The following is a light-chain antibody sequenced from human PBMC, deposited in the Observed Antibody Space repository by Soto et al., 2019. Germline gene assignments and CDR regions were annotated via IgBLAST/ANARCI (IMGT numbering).Light chain of an antibody. V-gene: IGLV2-14*01. J-gene: IGLJ1*01. CDR1: SSDVGGYNY. Sequence: QSALTQPASVSGSPGQSITISCTGTSSDVGGYNYVSWYQQYPGKAPKLMIYDVSNRPSGVSNRFSGSKSGNTASLIISGLQAEDESDYYCSSYTGSSTYVFGTGTKLTVL. CDR2: DVS. CDR3: SSYTGSSTYV.